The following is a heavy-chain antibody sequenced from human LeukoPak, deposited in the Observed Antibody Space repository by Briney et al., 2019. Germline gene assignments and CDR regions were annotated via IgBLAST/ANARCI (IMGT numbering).Heavy chain of an antibody. CDR3: ARGILYYYDSSGYYGVDY. Sequence: ASVKVSCKASGYTFTSYYMHWVRQAPGQRLEWMGRINPNSGGTNYAQKFQGRVTMTRDTSISTAYMELSRLRSDDTAVYYCARGILYYYDSSGYYGVDYWGQGTLVTVSS. CDR2: INPNSGGT. J-gene: IGHJ4*02. D-gene: IGHD3-22*01. CDR1: GYTFTSYY. V-gene: IGHV1-2*06.